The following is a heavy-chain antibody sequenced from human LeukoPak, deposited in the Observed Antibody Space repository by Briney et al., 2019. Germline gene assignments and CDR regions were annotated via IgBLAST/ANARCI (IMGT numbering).Heavy chain of an antibody. D-gene: IGHD3-22*01. V-gene: IGHV3-23*01. Sequence: PGGSLRLSCAASGFPFSSYAMCWVRQAPGKGLQWVSSITSSGDNTYYADSVNGRFTISRDNTKNTLHLQVNSLRAEDTAVYYCVRGSRGNYDTWGQGTLVTVSS. CDR1: GFPFSSYA. J-gene: IGHJ5*02. CDR3: VRGSRGNYDT. CDR2: ITSSGDNT.